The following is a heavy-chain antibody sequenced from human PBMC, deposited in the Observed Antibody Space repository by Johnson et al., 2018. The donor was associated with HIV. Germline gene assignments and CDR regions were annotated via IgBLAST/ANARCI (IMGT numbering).Heavy chain of an antibody. J-gene: IGHJ3*02. CDR3: AKTTRGNWGSCFDI. V-gene: IGHV3-11*04. CDR1: GFSFSDYF. D-gene: IGHD7-27*01. CDR2: ISSSVTPI. Sequence: QMQLVESGGGLVKPGGSLRLSCAASGFSFSDYFMSWIRQAPGKGLECISYISSSVTPIYYTDSVKGRFTISRDNAKHSLYLQLNRLRAEDTSLYYCAKTTRGNWGSCFDIWGRGTMVTVSS.